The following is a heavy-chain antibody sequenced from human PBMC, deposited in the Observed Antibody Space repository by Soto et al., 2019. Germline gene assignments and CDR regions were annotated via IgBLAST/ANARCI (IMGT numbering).Heavy chain of an antibody. CDR2: ISYDGAHT. Sequence: QVQLMESGGGVVQPGRSLRLSCVTSAFSFSSHAMHWVRQAPGKGLEGVSIISYDGAHTFYADSVKGRFTVSRDNSKSTLYLEMTRLTAEYTSLYYCARGSSGRVYLDHWGQGTLVTVSS. J-gene: IGHJ4*01. V-gene: IGHV3-33*01. CDR3: ARGSSGRVYLDH. CDR1: AFSFSSHA. D-gene: IGHD1-26*01.